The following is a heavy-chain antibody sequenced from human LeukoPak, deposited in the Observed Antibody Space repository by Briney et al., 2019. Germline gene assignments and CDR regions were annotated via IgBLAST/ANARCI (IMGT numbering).Heavy chain of an antibody. D-gene: IGHD6-19*01. J-gene: IGHJ4*02. Sequence: GESLKICCKGSGYSFTSYWSCWVRQMAGEGLELMGIIYPGDSDTRYSPSFQGQVTIAADKSISTAYLQWSSLKASDTAMYYCARSVAGLDYWGQGTLVTVSS. CDR1: GYSFTSYW. V-gene: IGHV5-51*01. CDR2: IYPGDSDT. CDR3: ARSVAGLDY.